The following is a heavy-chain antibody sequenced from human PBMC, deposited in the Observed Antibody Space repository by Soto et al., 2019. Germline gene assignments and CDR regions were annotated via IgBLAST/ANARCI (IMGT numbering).Heavy chain of an antibody. J-gene: IGHJ4*02. CDR2: ISAYNGNT. CDR3: ARDRSEHDILTGYYRTDY. V-gene: IGHV1-18*01. Sequence: ASVKVSCKASGYTFTSYGISWVRQAPGQGLEWMGWISAYNGNTNYAQKLQGRVTMTTDTSTSTAYMELRSLRSDDTAVYYCARDRSEHDILTGYYRTDYWGQGTLVTVSS. CDR1: GYTFTSYG. D-gene: IGHD3-9*01.